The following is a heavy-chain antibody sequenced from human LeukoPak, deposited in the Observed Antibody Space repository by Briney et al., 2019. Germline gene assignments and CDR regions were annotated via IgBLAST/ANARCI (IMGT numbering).Heavy chain of an antibody. CDR1: GGTFSSYA. V-gene: IGHV1-69*13. J-gene: IGHJ4*02. CDR3: ASTSGYSSSWYLGY. CDR2: IIPIFGTA. Sequence: ASVKVSCKASGGTFSSYAISWVRQAPGQGLEWMGGIIPIFGTANYAQKFQGRVTITADESTSTAYMELSSLRSEDTAVYYCASTSGYSSSWYLGYWGQGTLVTVSS. D-gene: IGHD6-13*01.